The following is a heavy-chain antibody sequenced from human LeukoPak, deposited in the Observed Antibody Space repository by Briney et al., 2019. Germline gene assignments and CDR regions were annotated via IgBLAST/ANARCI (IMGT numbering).Heavy chain of an antibody. CDR3: ARQHDSYYYYYIDV. CDR1: GYSISNGYY. J-gene: IGHJ6*03. Sequence: SDTLSLTCAVSGYSISNGYYWVWIRQPRGRGLEWIGSLYHSDSAYYNTSLRSRVSMSVDTSKNQFSLTLSFVTAADTAVYYCARQHDSYYYYYIDVWGSGTTVTVSS. V-gene: IGHV4-38-2*01. CDR2: LYHSDSA.